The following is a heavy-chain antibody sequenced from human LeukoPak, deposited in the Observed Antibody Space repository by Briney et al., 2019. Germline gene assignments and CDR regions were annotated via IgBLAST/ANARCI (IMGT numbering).Heavy chain of an antibody. CDR1: GFTFSGHW. CDR3: TRDRSRAEDD. D-gene: IGHD1-14*01. CDR2: INQGGSDK. Sequence: GGSLRLSSAASGFTFSGHWMSWVGQAPGKGLEWVTNINQGGSDKYYVDSVKGRFTISRDNANNLLYLQMNSLRVEDTAVYYCTRDRSRAEDDWGQGTLVTVSS. J-gene: IGHJ4*02. V-gene: IGHV3-7*01.